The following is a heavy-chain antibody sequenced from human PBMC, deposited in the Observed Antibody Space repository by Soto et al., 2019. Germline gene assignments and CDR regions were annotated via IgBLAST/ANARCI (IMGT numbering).Heavy chain of an antibody. CDR2: ISSSSSYT. V-gene: IGHV3-11*06. Sequence: GGSLRLSCAASGFTFSDYYMSWIRQAPGKGLEWVSYISSSSSYTNYADSVKGRFTISRDNAKNSLYLQMNSLRAEDTAVYYCARAPRGQPTSGSRFDYWGQGTLVTAPQ. CDR3: ARAPRGQPTSGSRFDY. D-gene: IGHD6-13*01. CDR1: GFTFSDYY. J-gene: IGHJ4*02.